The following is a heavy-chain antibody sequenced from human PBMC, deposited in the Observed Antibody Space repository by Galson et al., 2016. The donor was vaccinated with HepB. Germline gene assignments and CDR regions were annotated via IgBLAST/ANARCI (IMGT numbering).Heavy chain of an antibody. J-gene: IGHJ4*02. CDR1: GFSLSTSGVG. D-gene: IGHD4-17*01. CDR2: IYWNDDK. V-gene: IGHV2-5*01. Sequence: PALVKPTQTLTLTCTFSGFSLSTSGVGVGWIRQPPGKAPEWLALIYWNDDKRYSPSLKSRLTITKDTSNNQVVLTMTNMDPVDTATYYCAHRLYGDYYDYWGQGTLVTVSS. CDR3: AHRLYGDYYDY.